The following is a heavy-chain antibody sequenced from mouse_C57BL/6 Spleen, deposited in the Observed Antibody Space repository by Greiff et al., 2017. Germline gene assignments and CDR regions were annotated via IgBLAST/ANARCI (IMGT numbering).Heavy chain of an antibody. Sequence: QVQLQQSGAELVRPGTSVKVSCKASGYAFTNYLIEWVKQRPGQGLEWIGVINPGSGGTNHNEKFKGKATLTADKSSSTAYMQLSSLTSEDSAVYFCAKKYGSSYFEYWGQGTTLTVPS. CDR3: AKKYGSSYFEY. J-gene: IGHJ2*01. CDR2: INPGSGGT. V-gene: IGHV1-54*01. D-gene: IGHD1-1*01. CDR1: GYAFTNYL.